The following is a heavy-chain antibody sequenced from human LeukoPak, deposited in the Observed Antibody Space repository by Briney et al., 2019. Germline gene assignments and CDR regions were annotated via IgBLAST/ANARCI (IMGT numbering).Heavy chain of an antibody. CDR1: GFTFSSYA. J-gene: IGHJ4*02. Sequence: GGSLRLSCAASGFTFSSYAMIWVRQAPGKGLEWVSGISGSGGSTFYADSVKGRFTISRDNSKNTLYLQMNSLRAEDTAIYYCAKEIAYSSSWYPPFGYWGQGTLVTVSS. V-gene: IGHV3-23*01. CDR3: AKEIAYSSSWYPPFGY. D-gene: IGHD6-13*01. CDR2: ISGSGGST.